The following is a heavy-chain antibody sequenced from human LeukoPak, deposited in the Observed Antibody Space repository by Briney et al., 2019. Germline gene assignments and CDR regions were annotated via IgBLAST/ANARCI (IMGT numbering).Heavy chain of an antibody. Sequence: GRSLGLSCAASGFTFSSYAMHWVRQAPGKGLEWVAVISYDGSNKYYADSVKGRFTISRDNSKNTLYLQMNSLRAEDTAVYYCARDRDLGYPLDYWGQGTLVTVSS. V-gene: IGHV3-30-3*01. J-gene: IGHJ4*02. CDR3: ARDRDLGYPLDY. D-gene: IGHD2-21*01. CDR2: ISYDGSNK. CDR1: GFTFSSYA.